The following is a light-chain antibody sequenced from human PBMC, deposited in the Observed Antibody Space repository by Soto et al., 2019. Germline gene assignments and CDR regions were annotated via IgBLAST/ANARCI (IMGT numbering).Light chain of an antibody. CDR2: DAS. CDR1: QTVSSNY. J-gene: IGKJ1*01. V-gene: IGKV3-20*01. CDR3: QQYGTSPQT. Sequence: EIVLTQSPGTLSLSPGDIATLSCRASQTVSSNYLTWYQQKPGQAPRLLIYDASTRATGIPDRFSGSWSGTDFTLTISRLEPEDVAVYYCQQYGTSPQTLGQGTKVDIK.